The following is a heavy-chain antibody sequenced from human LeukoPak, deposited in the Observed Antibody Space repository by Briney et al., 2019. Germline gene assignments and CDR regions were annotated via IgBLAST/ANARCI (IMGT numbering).Heavy chain of an antibody. Sequence: PSETLSLTCVVYGGSFSGWYWNWIRQPPGKGLEWIGEINHVGSTNYNPSLKSRVTMSVDTSTKQFSLKLSSVTAADTAVYYCARHGGRFGDAFDIWGQGTMVTVSS. D-gene: IGHD3-10*01. CDR1: GGSFSGWY. CDR3: ARHGGRFGDAFDI. J-gene: IGHJ3*02. CDR2: INHVGST. V-gene: IGHV4-34*01.